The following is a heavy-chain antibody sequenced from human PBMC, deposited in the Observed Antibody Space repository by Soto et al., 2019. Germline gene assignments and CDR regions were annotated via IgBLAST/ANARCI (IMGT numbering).Heavy chain of an antibody. CDR3: PRLPAIPAGPFDY. Sequence: SETLSLTCAVYGGSFSGYYWSWIRQPPGKGLEWIGEINHSGSTNYNPSLKSRVTISVDTSKNQFSLKLSSVTAADTAVYYWPRLPAIPAGPFDYWGQGTLVTVSS. V-gene: IGHV4-34*01. J-gene: IGHJ4*02. D-gene: IGHD2-2*01. CDR1: GGSFSGYY. CDR2: INHSGST.